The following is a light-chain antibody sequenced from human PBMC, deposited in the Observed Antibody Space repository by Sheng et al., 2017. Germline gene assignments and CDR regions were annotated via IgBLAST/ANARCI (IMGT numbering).Light chain of an antibody. V-gene: IGKV3-11*01. CDR2: DTS. CDR3: QQRIHWPLT. CDR1: KSVSSY. J-gene: IGKJ4*01. Sequence: EIVLTQSPATLSLSPGEIATLSCRASKSVSSYLAWFQQKPGQVPRLLIYDTSERATGIPARFSGSGSGTDFTLTISSLEPEDFAVYYCQQRIHWPLTFGGGTKVEIK.